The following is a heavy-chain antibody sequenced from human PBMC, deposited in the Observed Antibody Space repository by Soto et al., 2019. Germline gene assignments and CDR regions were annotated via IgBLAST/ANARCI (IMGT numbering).Heavy chain of an antibody. CDR3: ESTVVTPRGGAFDI. CDR1: GGSFSGYY. D-gene: IGHD2-15*01. V-gene: IGHV4-34*01. CDR2: INHSGST. J-gene: IGHJ3*02. Sequence: SETLSLTCAVYGGSFSGYYWSWFRQPPGKGLEWIGEINHSGSTNYNPSLKSRVTISVDTSKNQFSLKLSSVTAADTAVYYCESTVVTPRGGAFDIWGQGTMVT.